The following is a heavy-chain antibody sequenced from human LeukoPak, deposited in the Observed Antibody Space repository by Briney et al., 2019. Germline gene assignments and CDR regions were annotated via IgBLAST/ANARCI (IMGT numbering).Heavy chain of an antibody. Sequence: GGSLRLSCAASGFTFSSYWMHWVRQAPGKGLVWVSRISSDGSSTSYADSVKGRFTISTDNGKNTLYLQMNSMRAEDTAVYYCARLKLPSDAFDIWGQGTMVTVSS. CDR3: ARLKLPSDAFDI. V-gene: IGHV3-74*01. J-gene: IGHJ3*02. CDR2: ISSDGSST. CDR1: GFTFSSYW. D-gene: IGHD2-15*01.